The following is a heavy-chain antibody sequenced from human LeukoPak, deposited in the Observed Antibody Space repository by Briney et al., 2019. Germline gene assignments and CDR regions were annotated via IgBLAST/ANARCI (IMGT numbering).Heavy chain of an antibody. D-gene: IGHD4-17*01. CDR1: GFTFSSYA. J-gene: IGHJ4*02. V-gene: IGHV3-23*01. CDR3: AELYGDYDGIPDY. Sequence: GGSLRLSCAASGFTFSSYAMSWVRQAPGKGLEWVSAISGSGGSTYYADSVKGRLTISRDNSKNTLYLQMNSLRAEDTAVYYCAELYGDYDGIPDYWGQGTLVTVSS. CDR2: ISGSGGST.